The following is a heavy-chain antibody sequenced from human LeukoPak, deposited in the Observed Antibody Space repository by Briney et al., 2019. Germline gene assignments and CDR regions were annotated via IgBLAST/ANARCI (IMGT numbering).Heavy chain of an antibody. CDR2: IYYSGST. V-gene: IGHV4-59*08. J-gene: IGHJ4*02. CDR3: ARIRFGELSSYYFDY. CDR1: GGSISSYY. Sequence: NASETLSLTCTVSGGSISSYYWSWIRQPPGKGLEWIGYIYYSGSTNYNPSLKSRVTISVDTSRNQFSQKLSSVTAADTAVYYCARIRFGELSSYYFDYWGQGTLVTVSS. D-gene: IGHD3-10*01.